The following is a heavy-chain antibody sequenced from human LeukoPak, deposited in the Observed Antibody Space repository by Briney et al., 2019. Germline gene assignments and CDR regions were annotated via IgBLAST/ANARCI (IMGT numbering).Heavy chain of an antibody. CDR2: IYYSGST. CDR3: ARDRYYYDSSGQRYFDY. J-gene: IGHJ4*02. CDR1: GGSFSGYY. Sequence: SETLSLTCAVYGGSFSGYYWSWIRQPPGKGLEWIGYIYYSGSTNYNPSLKSRVTISVDTSKNQFSLKLSSVTAADTAVYYCARDRYYYDSSGQRYFDYWGQGTLVTVSS. V-gene: IGHV4-59*01. D-gene: IGHD3-22*01.